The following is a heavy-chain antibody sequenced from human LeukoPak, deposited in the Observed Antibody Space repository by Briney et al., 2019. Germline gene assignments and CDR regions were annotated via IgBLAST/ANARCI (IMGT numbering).Heavy chain of an antibody. CDR2: ISGSGSTI. J-gene: IGHJ6*03. Sequence: GGSLRLSCAASGFTFSSYGMSWVRQAPGKGLEWVSAISGSGSTIYYADSVKGRFTISRDNAKNSLYLQMNSLRAEDTAIYYCAKLARGTAYYYMDVWGKGTTVTISS. V-gene: IGHV3-23*01. CDR1: GFTFSSYG. D-gene: IGHD1-1*01. CDR3: AKLARGTAYYYMDV.